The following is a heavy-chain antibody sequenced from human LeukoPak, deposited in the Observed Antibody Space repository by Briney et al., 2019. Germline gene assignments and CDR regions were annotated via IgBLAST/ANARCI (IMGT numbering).Heavy chain of an antibody. J-gene: IGHJ3*01. V-gene: IGHV3-15*04. D-gene: IGHD3-10*01. CDR2: IGSKTDGGAT. CDR3: STVVWFGEFV. Sequence: GGSLRLSCAASGFTFSNAWMSWVRQAPGKGLEWVGRIGSKTDGGATDYAAPVKGRFIISRDDSKNTLYLQMNSLKTEDTAVFFCSTVVWFGEFVWGQGTMVTVSS. CDR1: GFTFSNAW.